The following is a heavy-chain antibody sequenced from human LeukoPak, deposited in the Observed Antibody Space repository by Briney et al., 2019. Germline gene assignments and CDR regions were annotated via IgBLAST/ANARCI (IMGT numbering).Heavy chain of an antibody. CDR3: ARSGYYDSSEHAFDI. CDR2: IIPIFGTA. D-gene: IGHD3-22*01. CDR1: GGTFSSYA. J-gene: IGHJ3*02. Sequence: AXVKVSCKASGGTFSSYAISWVRQAPGQGLEWMGGIIPIFGTANYAQKFQRRVTITTDESTSTAYMELSSLRSEDTAVYYCARSGYYDSSEHAFDIWGQGTMVTVSS. V-gene: IGHV1-69*05.